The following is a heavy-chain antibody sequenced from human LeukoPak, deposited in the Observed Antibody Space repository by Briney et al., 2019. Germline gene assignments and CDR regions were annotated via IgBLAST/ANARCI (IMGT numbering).Heavy chain of an antibody. CDR1: GYTFTGYY. Sequence: ASVKVSCKASGYTFTGYYMHWVRQAPGQGLEWMGWINPNSGGTNYAQKFQGRVTMTRDTSISTAYMELSRLRSDDTAVYYCARGYGSGSHHCYYYMDVWGKGTTVTISS. CDR2: INPNSGGT. D-gene: IGHD3-10*01. J-gene: IGHJ6*03. CDR3: ARGYGSGSHHCYYYMDV. V-gene: IGHV1-2*02.